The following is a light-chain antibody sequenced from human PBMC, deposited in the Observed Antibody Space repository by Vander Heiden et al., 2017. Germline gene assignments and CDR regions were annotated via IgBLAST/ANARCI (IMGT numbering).Light chain of an antibody. CDR3: SSYAGSNNLV. Sequence: QSALPQPPSAPGSPAQSVTISGTGTSRDVGGYNYVAWYQQHPGKAPKLMIYEVSKRPSGVPDRCSGSKAGNTASLTVSGLQAEDEADYYCSSYAGSNNLVFGGGTKLTVL. CDR2: EVS. V-gene: IGLV2-8*01. J-gene: IGLJ2*01. CDR1: SRDVGGYNY.